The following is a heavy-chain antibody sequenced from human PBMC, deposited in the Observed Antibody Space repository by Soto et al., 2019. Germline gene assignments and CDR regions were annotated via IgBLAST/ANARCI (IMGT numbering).Heavy chain of an antibody. J-gene: IGHJ4*02. Sequence: SETLSLTCTVSGGSISSYYWSWIRQPPGKGLEWIGYIYYSGSTNYNPSLKSRVTISVDTSKNQFSLKLSSVTAADTAVYYWARHKGGGAYSSGWYLPGLTPAYYFDYWGQGTLVTVSS. CDR2: IYYSGST. D-gene: IGHD6-19*01. V-gene: IGHV4-59*08. CDR1: GGSISSYY. CDR3: ARHKGGGAYSSGWYLPGLTPAYYFDY.